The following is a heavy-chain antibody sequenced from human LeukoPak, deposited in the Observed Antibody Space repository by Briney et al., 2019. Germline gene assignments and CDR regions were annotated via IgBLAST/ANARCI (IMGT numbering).Heavy chain of an antibody. CDR2: ISGSGDST. Sequence: PGGSLRLSCAVSGFTFSSHAMSWVRQAPGKGLEWVSAISGSGDSTSYADSVKGRFSVSRDNSKNTLYLQMNSLRAEDTALYYCARNISGGWYVDYWGQGTLVTVSS. D-gene: IGHD3-3*02. J-gene: IGHJ4*02. CDR1: GFTFSSHA. V-gene: IGHV3-23*01. CDR3: ARNISGGWYVDY.